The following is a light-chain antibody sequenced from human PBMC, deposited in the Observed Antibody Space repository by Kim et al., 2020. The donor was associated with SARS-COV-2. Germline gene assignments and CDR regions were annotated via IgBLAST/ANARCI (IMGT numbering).Light chain of an antibody. Sequence: PASLSCRSSQSLLYSNGYNYLDWYLQKPGQSPQVLIYLGSNRASGVPYRFSGSGSGTNFTLKISRVEAEDVGVYYCMQALQTPRTFGQGTKVEIK. CDR1: QSLLYSNGYNY. J-gene: IGKJ1*01. V-gene: IGKV2-28*01. CDR3: MQALQTPRT. CDR2: LGS.